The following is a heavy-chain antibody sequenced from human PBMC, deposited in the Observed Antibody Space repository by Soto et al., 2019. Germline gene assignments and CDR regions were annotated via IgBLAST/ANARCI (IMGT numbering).Heavy chain of an antibody. CDR2: INHSGST. Sequence: SETLSLTCAVYGGPFSGYYWSWIRQPPGKGLEWIGEINHSGSTNYNPSLKSRVTISVDTSKNQFSLKLSSVTAADTAVYYCARGNSSGWYEYYYYYYGMDVWGQGTTVTVS. CDR3: ARGNSSGWYEYYYYYYGMDV. D-gene: IGHD6-19*01. CDR1: GGPFSGYY. J-gene: IGHJ6*02. V-gene: IGHV4-34*01.